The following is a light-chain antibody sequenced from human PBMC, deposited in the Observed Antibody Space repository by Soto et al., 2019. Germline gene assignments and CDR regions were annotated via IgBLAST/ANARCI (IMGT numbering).Light chain of an antibody. J-gene: IGKJ4*01. Sequence: DIQMTQSPSSLSASLGDRVTITCRASQGISNFLAWYQQRPGKVPKLLIHAASTLQSGVPSRFSGSGSGTDFTLTISSLEPEDVATYYCQKYDSAPFTFGGGTKVEIK. CDR1: QGISNF. CDR3: QKYDSAPFT. CDR2: AAS. V-gene: IGKV1-27*01.